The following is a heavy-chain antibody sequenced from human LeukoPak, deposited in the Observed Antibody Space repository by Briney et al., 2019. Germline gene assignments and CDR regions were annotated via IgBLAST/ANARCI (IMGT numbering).Heavy chain of an antibody. CDR3: ARVRQQLVRGAFDI. J-gene: IGHJ3*02. CDR1: GFTFSSYA. CDR2: ISYDGSNK. Sequence: GGSLRLSCAASGFTFSSYAMHWVRQAPGKGLEWVAVISYDGSNKYYADSVEGRFTISRDNSKSTLYLQMNSLRAEDTAVYYCARVRQQLVRGAFDIWGQGTMVTVSS. V-gene: IGHV3-30-3*01. D-gene: IGHD6-13*01.